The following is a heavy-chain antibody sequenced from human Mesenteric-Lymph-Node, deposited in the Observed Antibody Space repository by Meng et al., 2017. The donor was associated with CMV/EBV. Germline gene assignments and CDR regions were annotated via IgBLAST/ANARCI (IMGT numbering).Heavy chain of an antibody. CDR2: IYHSGYT. Sequence: SETLSLTCTVSGGSLSSDSHYCSWIRQPPGKGLEWIGYIYHSGYTTYNPSLTSRVTISVDKSKNQYSLNLSSVTAADTAVYYCARDRGFYGMDVWGQGTTVTVSS. CDR3: ARDRGFYGMDV. V-gene: IGHV4-61*01. CDR1: GGSLSSDSHY. J-gene: IGHJ6*01.